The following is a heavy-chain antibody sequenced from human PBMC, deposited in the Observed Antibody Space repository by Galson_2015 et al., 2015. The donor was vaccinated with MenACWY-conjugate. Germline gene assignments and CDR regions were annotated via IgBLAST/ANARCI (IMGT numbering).Heavy chain of an antibody. D-gene: IGHD5-12*01. CDR3: ARVPRIMGAITAGRPSYYYYMDV. Sequence: SVKVSCKASGGTFSSYAISRVRQAPGQGLEWMGGIIPIFGTANYAQKFQGRVTITADESTSTAYMELSSLRSEDTAVYYCARVPRIMGAITAGRPSYYYYMDVWGKGTTVTVSS. CDR2: IIPIFGTA. J-gene: IGHJ6*03. CDR1: GGTFSSYA. V-gene: IGHV1-69*13.